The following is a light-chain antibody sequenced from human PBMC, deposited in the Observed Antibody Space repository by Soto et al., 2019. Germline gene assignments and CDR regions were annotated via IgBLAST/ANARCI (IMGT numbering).Light chain of an antibody. V-gene: IGKV3-20*01. J-gene: IGKJ1*01. CDR3: QQYGSSPTT. CDR2: GAS. Sequence: EVVLTQSPGPLSFSPGERATLFCRAIQSVNNNYLAWYQQKPGQAPRLLIYGASRRAAGIPDRFSGSGSGTDVTLTISRLEPEDFGVYYCQQYGSSPTTFGQGTKV. CDR1: QSVNNNY.